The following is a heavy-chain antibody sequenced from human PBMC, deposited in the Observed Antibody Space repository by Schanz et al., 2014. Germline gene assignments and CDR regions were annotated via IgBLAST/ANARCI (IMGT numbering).Heavy chain of an antibody. CDR1: GGSIRGYY. D-gene: IGHD6-19*01. Sequence: QVQLQESGPGLVKPSETLSLTCTVSGGSIRGYYCSWIRQPPGKGLEWIGYVHSSGSTNYNSSLKCRFTISVDPSKTHFSLKLSSVTAADTAVYYCARDLTHDTSYWYYWAFDIWGQGTMVTVSS. J-gene: IGHJ3*02. V-gene: IGHV4-4*08. CDR2: VHSSGST. CDR3: ARDLTHDTSYWYYWAFDI.